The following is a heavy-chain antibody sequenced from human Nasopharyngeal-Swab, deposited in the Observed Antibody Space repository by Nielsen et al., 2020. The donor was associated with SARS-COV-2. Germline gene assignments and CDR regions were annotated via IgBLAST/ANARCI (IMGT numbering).Heavy chain of an antibody. D-gene: IGHD6-19*01. V-gene: IGHV3-33*08. CDR3: AREGGIAVAGIDY. Sequence: LSLTCAASGFNFNNYGMHWVRQAPGKGLEWVAVIWYDGSNKYYADSVKGRFTISRDNSKNTLYLQMNSLRAEDTAVYYCAREGGIAVAGIDYWGQGTLVTVSS. CDR1: GFNFNNYG. J-gene: IGHJ4*02. CDR2: IWYDGSNK.